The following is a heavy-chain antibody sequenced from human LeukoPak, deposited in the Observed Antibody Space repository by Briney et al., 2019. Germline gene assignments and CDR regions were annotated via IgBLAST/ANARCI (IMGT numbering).Heavy chain of an antibody. CDR3: ARVGGNRNAMIDY. D-gene: IGHD4-23*01. Sequence: SVKVSCKASGATFSSYTISWVRQAPGQGLEWMVRIIPILGIANYAQKFQGRVTITADKSTSTAYMELSSLRSEDTAVYYCARVGGNRNAMIDYWGQGTLVTVSS. CDR1: GATFSSYT. CDR2: IIPILGIA. J-gene: IGHJ4*02. V-gene: IGHV1-69*02.